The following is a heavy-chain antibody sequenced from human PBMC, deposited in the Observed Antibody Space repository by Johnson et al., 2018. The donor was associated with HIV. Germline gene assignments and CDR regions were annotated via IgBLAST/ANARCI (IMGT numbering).Heavy chain of an antibody. J-gene: IGHJ3*02. CDR1: GFTFSNVW. CDR2: NKRKIEGETT. Sequence: VQLVESGGGVVQPGRPLRLSCAASGFTFSNVWMTWVRQAPGKGLEWVGRNKRKIEGETTDYAAPVKGRFTISRDDSKNTLYLQMNSLTTEDTAVYYCTTAIVIDAFDIWGQGTMVTVSS. CDR3: TTAIVIDAFDI. V-gene: IGHV3-15*01. D-gene: IGHD3-16*02.